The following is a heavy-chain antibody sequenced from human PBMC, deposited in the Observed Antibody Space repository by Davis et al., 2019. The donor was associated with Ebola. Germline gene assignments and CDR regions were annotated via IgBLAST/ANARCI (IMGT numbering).Heavy chain of an antibody. CDR2: INSDGSST. Sequence: HTGGSLRLSCAASGFTFSSYWMHWVRQAPGKGLVWVSRINSDGSSTSYADSVKGRFTISRDNSKNTLYLQMNSLRAEDTAVYYCAKGPYCSITCYPHWYFDLWGRGTLVTVSS. CDR1: GFTFSSYW. J-gene: IGHJ2*01. CDR3: AKGPYCSITCYPHWYFDL. D-gene: IGHD2-2*01. V-gene: IGHV3-74*01.